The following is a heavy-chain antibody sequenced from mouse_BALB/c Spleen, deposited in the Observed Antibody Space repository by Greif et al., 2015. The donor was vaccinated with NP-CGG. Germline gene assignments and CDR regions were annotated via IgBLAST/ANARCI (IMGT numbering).Heavy chain of an antibody. J-gene: IGHJ2*01. Sequence: VQLQESGAELVRPGASVELSCKASGYTFTSYWMNWVKQRPGQGLEWIGMIDPSDSETHYNQVFKDKATLTVDKSSSTAYMQLSSLTSEDSAVYYCARRGDYDAFDYWGQGTTLTVSS. CDR2: IDPSDSET. D-gene: IGHD2-4*01. V-gene: IGHV1-61*01. CDR3: ARRGDYDAFDY. CDR1: GYTFTSYW.